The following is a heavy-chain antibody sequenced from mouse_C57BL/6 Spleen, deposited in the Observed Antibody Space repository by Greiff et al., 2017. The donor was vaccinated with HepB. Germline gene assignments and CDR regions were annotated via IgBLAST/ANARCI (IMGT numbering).Heavy chain of an antibody. J-gene: IGHJ4*01. Sequence: QVQLQQLGAELVKPGASVKLSCKASGYTFTSYWMHWVKQRPGQGLEWIGMIHPNSGSTNYNEKFKSKATLTVDKSSSTAYMQLSSLTSEDSAVYYCARKDYYGSSYAMDYWGQGTSVTVSS. V-gene: IGHV1-64*01. CDR1: GYTFTSYW. D-gene: IGHD1-1*01. CDR3: ARKDYYGSSYAMDY. CDR2: IHPNSGST.